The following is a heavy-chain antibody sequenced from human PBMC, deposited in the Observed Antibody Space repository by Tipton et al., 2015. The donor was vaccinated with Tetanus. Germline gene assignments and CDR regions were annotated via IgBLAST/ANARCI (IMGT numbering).Heavy chain of an antibody. CDR1: GGSISSSSYY. V-gene: IGHV4-39*01. CDR2: IYYSGST. J-gene: IGHJ5*02. CDR3: ARLDFGVVHPNWFDP. D-gene: IGHD3-3*01. Sequence: TLSLTCTVSGGSISSSSYYWGWIRQPPGKGLEWIGSIYYSGSTYYTPSLKSRVTISVDTSKNQFSLKLSSVTAADTAVYYCARLDFGVVHPNWFDPWGQGTLVTVSS.